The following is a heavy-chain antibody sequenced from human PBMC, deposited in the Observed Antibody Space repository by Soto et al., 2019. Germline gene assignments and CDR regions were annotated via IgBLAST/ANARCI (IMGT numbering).Heavy chain of an antibody. CDR1: GGSVSSGSYY. D-gene: IGHD3-22*01. CDR2: IYYTGGT. CDR3: ATMSSSGYPLDY. V-gene: IGHV4-61*01. J-gene: IGHJ4*02. Sequence: PSETLSLTCIVSGGSVSSGSYYWSWIRQPPGKGLEWIGFIYYTGGTSYNPSLKSRVTISVDTPNNQFSLKLSSVTAADTAVYFCATMSSSGYPLDYWGRGTLVTVSS.